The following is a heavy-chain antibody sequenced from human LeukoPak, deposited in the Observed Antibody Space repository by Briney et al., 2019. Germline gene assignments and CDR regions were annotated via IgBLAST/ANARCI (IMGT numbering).Heavy chain of an antibody. CDR2: MTSGGSYK. J-gene: IGHJ4*02. V-gene: IGHV3-21*01. CDR1: EFNFKTYG. Sequence: GGSLRLSCAASEFNFKTYGMSWVRQAPGKGLEWVSSMTSGGSYKYYADSVKGRFTISRDNSKNTLYLQMNSLRAEDTAVYYCAKDAPWSSSYYFDYWGQGTLVTVSS. D-gene: IGHD6-6*01. CDR3: AKDAPWSSSYYFDY.